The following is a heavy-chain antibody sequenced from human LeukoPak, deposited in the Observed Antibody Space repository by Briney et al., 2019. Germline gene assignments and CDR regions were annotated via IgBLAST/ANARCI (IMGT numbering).Heavy chain of an antibody. D-gene: IGHD5-24*01. V-gene: IGHV5-51*01. J-gene: IGHJ4*02. CDR3: ARQRDGYSFDY. CDR2: IYPGDSDT. CDR1: GYPFTSYW. Sequence: GESLKISFKASGYPFTSYWIAWVRQMPGKGLEWMGIIYPGDSDTRYSPSFQGQVAISADKSSNTASLQWSSLKASDTAMYYCARQRDGYSFDYWGQGTLVTVSS.